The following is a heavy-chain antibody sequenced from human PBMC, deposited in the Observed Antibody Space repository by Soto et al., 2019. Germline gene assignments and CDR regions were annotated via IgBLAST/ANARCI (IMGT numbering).Heavy chain of an antibody. J-gene: IGHJ5*02. Sequence: QLQLQESGPGLVKPSETLSLTCTVSGGSISSSSYYWGWIRQPPGKGLEWIGSIYYSGSTYYNPPLKSRVTITVDTSKNQFSLELSSVTAADTAGYYCAKTGVPAAMHNWFDPWGQGTLVTVSS. CDR2: IYYSGST. V-gene: IGHV4-39*01. CDR1: GGSISSSSYY. CDR3: AKTGVPAAMHNWFDP. D-gene: IGHD2-2*01.